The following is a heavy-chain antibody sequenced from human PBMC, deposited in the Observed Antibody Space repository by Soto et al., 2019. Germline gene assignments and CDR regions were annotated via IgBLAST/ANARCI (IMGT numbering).Heavy chain of an antibody. CDR2: ISSSSSTI. D-gene: IGHD3-10*01. CDR3: VRDPMITMVRGVITPYYFDY. CDR1: GFTFSSYS. Sequence: PGGSLRLSCAASGFTFSSYSMNWVRQAPGKGLEWVSYISSSSSTIYYADSVKGRFTISRDNAKNSLYLQMNSLRAEDTAVYYCVRDPMITMVRGVITPYYFDYWGQGTLVTVSS. V-gene: IGHV3-48*01. J-gene: IGHJ4*02.